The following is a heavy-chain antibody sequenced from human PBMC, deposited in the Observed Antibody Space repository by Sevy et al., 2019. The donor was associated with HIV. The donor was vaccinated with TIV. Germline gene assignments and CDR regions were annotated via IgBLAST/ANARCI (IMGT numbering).Heavy chain of an antibody. D-gene: IGHD2-15*01. V-gene: IGHV3-23*01. CDR2: VSVTGRST. Sequence: GGSLRLSCAASGFTFSSYAMNWVRQAPGKGLDWVSSVSVTGRSTYYADSVEGRFTISRDNSKSTLYLKMNSLRADDTAVYYCAKGYCSGGSCPRDYYYYGMDVWGQGTTVTVSS. J-gene: IGHJ6*02. CDR3: AKGYCSGGSCPRDYYYYGMDV. CDR1: GFTFSSYA.